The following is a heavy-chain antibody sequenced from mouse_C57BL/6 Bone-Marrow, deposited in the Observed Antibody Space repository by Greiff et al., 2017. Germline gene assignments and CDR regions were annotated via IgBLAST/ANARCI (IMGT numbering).Heavy chain of an antibody. CDR2: ISSGGSYT. V-gene: IGHV5-6*02. D-gene: IGHD1-1*01. CDR1: GFTFSSYG. CDR3: ARHRTTDFYY. J-gene: IGHJ2*01. Sequence: DVKLVESGGDLVKPGGSLKLSCAASGFTFSSYGMSWVRQTPDKRLEWVATISSGGSYTYYPDSVKGRFTISRDNAKNTLYQQMSSLKSEDTAMYYCARHRTTDFYYGGQGTTLTVSA.